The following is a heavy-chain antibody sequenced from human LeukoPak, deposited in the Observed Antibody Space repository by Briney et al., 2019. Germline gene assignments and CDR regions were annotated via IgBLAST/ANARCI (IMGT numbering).Heavy chain of an antibody. Sequence: GRSLRLSCAASGFTFSSYAMHWVRQAPGKGLEWVAVISYDGSNKYYADSVKGRFTISRDNSKNTLYLQMNSLRAEDTAVYYCAKHFTGHKAFDMWGQGTMVTVS. J-gene: IGHJ3*02. D-gene: IGHD3-3*02. V-gene: IGHV3-30-3*02. CDR1: GFTFSSYA. CDR3: AKHFTGHKAFDM. CDR2: ISYDGSNK.